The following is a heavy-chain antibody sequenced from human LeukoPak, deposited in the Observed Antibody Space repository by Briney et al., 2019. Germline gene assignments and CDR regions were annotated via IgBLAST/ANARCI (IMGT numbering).Heavy chain of an antibody. V-gene: IGHV4-34*01. CDR2: INHSGST. CDR3: AREGGYTSYDRGYFDY. J-gene: IGHJ4*02. CDR1: GGSFSGYY. D-gene: IGHD5-12*01. Sequence: SETLSLTCAVYGGSFSGYYWSWIRQPPGKGLEWIGEINHSGSTNYNPSLKSRVTISLDTSQNQFSLMLSSVTAADTAVYYSAREGGYTSYDRGYFDYWGQGTLVTVSS.